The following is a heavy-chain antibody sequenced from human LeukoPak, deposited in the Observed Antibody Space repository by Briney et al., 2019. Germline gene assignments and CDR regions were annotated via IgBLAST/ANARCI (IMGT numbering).Heavy chain of an antibody. J-gene: IGHJ4*02. CDR2: IRFDGSDK. CDR3: AKATPVTSFDY. CDR1: GFTFSTYG. V-gene: IGHV3-30*02. D-gene: IGHD4-23*01. Sequence: GGSLRLFCAASGFTFSTYGMHWVRQAPAKGLDWVAFIRFDGSDKYYADSVKGRFTISRDNSKNTVYLQMNSLRAEDTAMYYCAKATPVTSFDYWGQGTLVTVSS.